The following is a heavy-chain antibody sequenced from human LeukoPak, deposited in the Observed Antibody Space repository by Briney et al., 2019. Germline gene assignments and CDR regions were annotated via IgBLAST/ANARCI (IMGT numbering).Heavy chain of an antibody. J-gene: IGHJ4*02. D-gene: IGHD6-6*01. Sequence: SETLSLTCTVSGGSISSYYWSWIRQPPGKGLEWIGYIYYSGSTNHNPSLKSRVTISVDTSKNQFSLKLSSVTAADTAVYYCARHRYSSSSPFPDYWGQGTLVTVSS. CDR2: IYYSGST. V-gene: IGHV4-59*08. CDR3: ARHRYSSSSPFPDY. CDR1: GGSISSYY.